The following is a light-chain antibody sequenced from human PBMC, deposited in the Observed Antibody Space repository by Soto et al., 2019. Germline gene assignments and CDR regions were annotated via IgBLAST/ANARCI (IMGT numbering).Light chain of an antibody. J-gene: IGKJ5*01. CDR2: DAS. CDR1: QGIGSA. V-gene: IGKV1-13*02. Sequence: AIHLTQSPSSLSASVGDRVTITCRASQGIGSALAWYQHKPGRPPRVLIYDASSLQSGVPSRFSGSESGTECTLTISSLQPEDSATYYCQQLNSYPFTFGQGTRLEIK. CDR3: QQLNSYPFT.